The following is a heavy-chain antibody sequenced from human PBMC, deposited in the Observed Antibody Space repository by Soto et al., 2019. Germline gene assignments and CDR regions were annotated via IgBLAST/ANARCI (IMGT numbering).Heavy chain of an antibody. CDR1: GGSISSSSYY. CDR2: SYYSGST. J-gene: IGHJ4*02. Sequence: QLQLQESGPGLVKPSETLSLTCTVSGGSISSSSYYWRWIRQPPGKGLEWIGSSYYSGSTYYNPSLKSRVTISVDTSKNQFSLKLSSVTAADTAVYYCARHTPAISISDHWGQGTLVTVSS. V-gene: IGHV4-39*01. D-gene: IGHD2-15*01. CDR3: ARHTPAISISDH.